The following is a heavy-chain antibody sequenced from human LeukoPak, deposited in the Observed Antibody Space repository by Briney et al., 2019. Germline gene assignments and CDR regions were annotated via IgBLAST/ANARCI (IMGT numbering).Heavy chain of an antibody. Sequence: ASVKVSCKASGYSFPSYGISWVRQAPGQWLEWMGWISAYNGNTNYAQKLQGRVTMTTDTSTSTAYMELRSLRSDDTAVYYCARGYCSGGSCYESAFDIWGQGTMVTVSS. CDR3: ARGYCSGGSCYESAFDI. V-gene: IGHV1-18*01. CDR1: GYSFPSYG. CDR2: ISAYNGNT. D-gene: IGHD2-15*01. J-gene: IGHJ3*02.